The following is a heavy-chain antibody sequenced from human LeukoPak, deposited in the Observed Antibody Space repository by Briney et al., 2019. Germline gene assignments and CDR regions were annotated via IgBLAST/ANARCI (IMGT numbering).Heavy chain of an antibody. D-gene: IGHD6-19*01. J-gene: IGHJ4*02. CDR1: GFTVSSNY. CDR3: ARQQWLGSIDY. V-gene: IGHV3-53*01. Sequence: GGSLRLSCAASGFTVSSNYMSWVRQAPGKGLEWVSVIYSGGSTYYADSVRGRFTISIDNSKNTLYLQMNSLRAEDTAVYYCARQQWLGSIDYWGQGTLVTVSS. CDR2: IYSGGST.